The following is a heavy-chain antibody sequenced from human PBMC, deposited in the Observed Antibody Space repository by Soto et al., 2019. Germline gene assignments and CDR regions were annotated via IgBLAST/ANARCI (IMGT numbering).Heavy chain of an antibody. J-gene: IGHJ6*03. Sequence: AGGSLRLSCAASGFTFSSYAMSWVRQVPGKGLEWVSAIGGSGGSTYYADSVKGRFTISRDNSKNTLYLQMNSLRAEDTAVYYCAKEIYYYYYMDVWGKGTTVTVSS. CDR2: IGGSGGST. CDR1: GFTFSSYA. V-gene: IGHV3-23*01. CDR3: AKEIYYYYYMDV.